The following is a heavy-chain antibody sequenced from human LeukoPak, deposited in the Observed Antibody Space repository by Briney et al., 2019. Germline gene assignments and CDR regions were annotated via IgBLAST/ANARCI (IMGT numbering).Heavy chain of an antibody. CDR1: GFTFSFYT. CDR3: ATYRQVLLPFES. V-gene: IGHV3-21*04. Sequence: GGSLRLSCAASGFTFSFYTMNWVRQPPGKGLEWVSSIFPSGGEIHYADSVRGRFTISRDNSKSTLSLQMNSLRVEDTAIYYCATYRQVLLPFESWGRGTLVTVSS. J-gene: IGHJ4*02. CDR2: IFPSGGEI. D-gene: IGHD5-18*01.